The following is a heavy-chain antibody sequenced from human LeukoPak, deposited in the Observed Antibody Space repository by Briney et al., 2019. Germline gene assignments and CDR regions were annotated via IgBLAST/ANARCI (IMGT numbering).Heavy chain of an antibody. Sequence: GGSLRLSCAASGFTFSSYGMHWVRQAPGKGLEWVAVIWYDGIKEYYADSVKGRFTISRDNSKNTLYLQMTSLRAEDTAVYFCGRGYQWALDIWGQGTMVTVSS. CDR1: GFTFSSYG. V-gene: IGHV3-33*01. CDR3: GRGYQWALDI. CDR2: IWYDGIKE. D-gene: IGHD3-16*02. J-gene: IGHJ3*02.